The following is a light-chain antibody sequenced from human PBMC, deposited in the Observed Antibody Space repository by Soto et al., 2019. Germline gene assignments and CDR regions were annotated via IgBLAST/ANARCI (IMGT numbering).Light chain of an antibody. CDR3: GTWDSSLSAHYV. Sequence: QSALTQPPSVSAAPGQKVTISCSGSSSNIGNNYVSWYQQLPGTAPKLLIYDNNKRPSGIPDRFSGSKSGTSATLGITGLQAGDEADYYCGTWDSSLSAHYVFGTGTKLTVL. V-gene: IGLV1-51*01. CDR2: DNN. J-gene: IGLJ1*01. CDR1: SSNIGNNY.